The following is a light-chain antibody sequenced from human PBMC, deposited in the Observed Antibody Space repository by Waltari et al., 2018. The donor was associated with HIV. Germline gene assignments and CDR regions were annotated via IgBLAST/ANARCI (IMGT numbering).Light chain of an antibody. CDR3: QQYNSYSRT. Sequence: EVVLTQSPATLSLSPGERAPLSCRASQSVSSFLAWYQQKPGQAPRLLIYAASNRATGIPARFSGSGSGTDFTLTISSLEPEDFATYYCQQYNSYSRTFGQGTKVEIK. CDR1: QSVSSF. CDR2: AAS. V-gene: IGKV3-11*01. J-gene: IGKJ1*01.